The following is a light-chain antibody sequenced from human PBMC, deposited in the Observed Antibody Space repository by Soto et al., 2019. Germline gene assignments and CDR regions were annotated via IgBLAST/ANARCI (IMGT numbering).Light chain of an antibody. CDR3: QQYNNWPPKT. Sequence: EIVMTQSPATLFVSPGERATLSCRASQSVSSNLAWYQQKPGQAPRLLIYGASTRATGIPARFSGSGSGTEFTLTISSLQSEDFAVYYCQQYNNWPPKTFGQGTKVDIK. V-gene: IGKV3-15*01. CDR2: GAS. J-gene: IGKJ1*01. CDR1: QSVSSN.